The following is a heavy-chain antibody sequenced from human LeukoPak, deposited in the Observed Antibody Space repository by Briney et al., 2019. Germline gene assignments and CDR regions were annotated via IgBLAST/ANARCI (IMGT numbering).Heavy chain of an antibody. V-gene: IGHV4-38-2*01. D-gene: IGHD4-17*01. CDR3: ARPPVDGDYGAAFDC. CDR2: IYHTGTT. Sequence: SETLSLTCAVSGYSISSGYYWGWIRQPPGKGLEWIGTIYHTGTTYYNPSLRSRVTISIDTSKNQFSLKLNSETAADTAVYYCARPPVDGDYGAAFDCWGQGTLVSVSS. J-gene: IGHJ4*02. CDR1: GYSISSGYY.